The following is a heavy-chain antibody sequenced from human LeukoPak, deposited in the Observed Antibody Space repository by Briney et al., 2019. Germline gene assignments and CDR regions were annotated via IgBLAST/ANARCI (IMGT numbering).Heavy chain of an antibody. CDR2: IKQDGSEK. J-gene: IGHJ6*03. CDR3: AREHYFYHMDG. CDR1: GFTFNSYA. Sequence: WGYLSLYSAASGFTFNSYAMSWVAQGPGQGWEGVASIKQDGSEKYYMDSVRSSLTISRDNAKNSLYLQMNSLRVEDTAVYYCAREHYFYHMDGWGEGTTVTVSS. V-gene: IGHV3-7*01.